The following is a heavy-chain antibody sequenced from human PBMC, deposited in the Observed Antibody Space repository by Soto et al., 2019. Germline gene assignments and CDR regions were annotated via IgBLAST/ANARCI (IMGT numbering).Heavy chain of an antibody. D-gene: IGHD5-12*01. V-gene: IGHV3-23*01. J-gene: IGHJ3*02. CDR2: ISSSGGTP. Sequence: GGSLRLSCAAAGFEFTFSTSAMGWVRQAPGKGLEWASTISSSGGTPYYADSVKGRFTISRDNSKNSLFLQMNSLRAADTAVYYCARGPIYYNGYEPTDTFDIWGQGTMVTVSS. CDR1: GFEFTFSTSA. CDR3: ARGPIYYNGYEPTDTFDI.